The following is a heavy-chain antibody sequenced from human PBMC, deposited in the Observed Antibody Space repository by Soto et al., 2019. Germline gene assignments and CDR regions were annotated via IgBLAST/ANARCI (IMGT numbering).Heavy chain of an antibody. V-gene: IGHV3-23*01. CDR2: ISGSGGST. Sequence: GGSLRLSCAASGFTFSSYAMSWVRQAPGKGLEWVSAISGSGGSTYYADSVKGRFTISRDNSKNTLYLQMNSLRAEDTAVYYCAKVLLVVPAALIDYWGQGTLVTVSS. D-gene: IGHD2-2*01. CDR3: AKVLLVVPAALIDY. CDR1: GFTFSSYA. J-gene: IGHJ4*02.